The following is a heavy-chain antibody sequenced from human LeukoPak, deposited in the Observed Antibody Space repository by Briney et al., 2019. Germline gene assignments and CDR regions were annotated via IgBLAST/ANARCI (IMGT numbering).Heavy chain of an antibody. Sequence: PETLSLTCTVSGYSISSGYYWSWIRQPPGKGLEWVGYIYYGGSTDYSPSLKSRATISLDTSKNQFSLHLTSVTAADTAVYYCARQLAGLAPPGFIDSWGQGTLVTVSS. CDR1: GYSISSGYY. J-gene: IGHJ4*02. D-gene: IGHD3-3*02. V-gene: IGHV4-59*08. CDR2: IYYGGST. CDR3: ARQLAGLAPPGFIDS.